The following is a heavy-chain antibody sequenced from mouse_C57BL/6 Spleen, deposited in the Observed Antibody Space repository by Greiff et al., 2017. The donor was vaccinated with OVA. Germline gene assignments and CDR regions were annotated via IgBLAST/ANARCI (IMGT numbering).Heavy chain of an antibody. Sequence: VQLQQSGPELVKPGASVKISCKASGYAFSSSWMNWVKQRPGKGLEWIGRIYPGDGDTNYNGKFKGKATLTADKSSSTAYMQLSSLTSEDSAVCFCTRSDGYYTFDYWGQGTTLTVSS. CDR1: GYAFSSSW. J-gene: IGHJ2*01. CDR2: IYPGDGDT. CDR3: TRSDGYYTFDY. V-gene: IGHV1-82*01. D-gene: IGHD2-3*01.